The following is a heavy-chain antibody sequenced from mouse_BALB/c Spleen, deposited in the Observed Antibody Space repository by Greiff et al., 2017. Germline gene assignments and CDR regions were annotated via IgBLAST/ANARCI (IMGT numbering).Heavy chain of an antibody. CDR3: ARSGVMITTGTQYYYAMDY. J-gene: IGHJ4*01. D-gene: IGHD2-4*01. CDR1: GFNIKDTY. CDR2: IDPANGNT. V-gene: IGHV14-3*02. Sequence: EVQLQQSGAELVKPGASVKLSCTASGFNIKDTYMHWVKQRPEQGLEWIGRIDPANGNTKYDPKFQGKATITADTSSNTAYLQLSSLTSEDTAVYYCARSGVMITTGTQYYYAMDYWGQGTSVTVSS.